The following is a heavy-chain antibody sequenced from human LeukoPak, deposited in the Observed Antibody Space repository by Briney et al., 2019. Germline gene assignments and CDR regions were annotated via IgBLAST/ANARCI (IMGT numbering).Heavy chain of an antibody. Sequence: SGTLSLTCGVSGGSISGTNWWRWVRQPPGQGLEWIGEISLAGQTNYNPPLNGRVTMSLDKSSNQLSLHLTSVTAADTATYFCSRESGPFCPFGYWGQGTLVIVSS. V-gene: IGHV4-4*02. J-gene: IGHJ4*02. D-gene: IGHD1-26*01. CDR1: GGSISGTNW. CDR3: SRESGPFCPFGY. CDR2: ISLAGQT.